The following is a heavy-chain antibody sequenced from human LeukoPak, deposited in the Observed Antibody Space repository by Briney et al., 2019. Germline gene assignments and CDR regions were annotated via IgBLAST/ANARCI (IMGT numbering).Heavy chain of an antibody. J-gene: IGHJ4*02. CDR2: INPSGGST. CDR3: ARDGGYCSSTSCYPADYFDY. Sequence: ASVKVSCKASGYTFTSYYMHWVRQAPGQGLEWMGTINPSGGSTSYAQKFQGRVTMTRDMSTSTVYMDLSSLRSEDTAVYYCARDGGYCSSTSCYPADYFDYWGQGTLVTVSS. D-gene: IGHD2-2*01. CDR1: GYTFTSYY. V-gene: IGHV1-46*01.